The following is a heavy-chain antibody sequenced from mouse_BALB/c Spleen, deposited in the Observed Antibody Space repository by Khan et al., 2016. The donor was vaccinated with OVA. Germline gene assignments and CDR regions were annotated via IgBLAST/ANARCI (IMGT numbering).Heavy chain of an antibody. V-gene: IGHV3-2*02. CDR2: ISYSGST. D-gene: IGHD1-2*01. CDR3: ARTARIKY. CDR1: GYSITSGYG. J-gene: IGHJ2*01. Sequence: EVQLQESGPGLVKPSQSLSLTCTVTGYSITSGYGWNWIRQFPGNKLEWMGYISYSGSTNYNPSLKSRITITRDTSKNQLFLQLNSVTTEDTATYYCARTARIKYWGQGTTLTVSS.